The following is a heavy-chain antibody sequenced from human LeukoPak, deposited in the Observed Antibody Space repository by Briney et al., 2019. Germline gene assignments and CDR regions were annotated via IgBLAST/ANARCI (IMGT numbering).Heavy chain of an antibody. CDR3: ARRLTQYDCFDP. Sequence: SQTLSLTCAISGDSFSSNSVTWNWMRQSPSRGVEWLGRTYYGSTWYNDYAVSVRGRITVNPDTSKNQFSLHLNSVTPEDTAVYYCARRLTQYDCFDPWGQGILVTVSS. J-gene: IGHJ5*02. D-gene: IGHD2-2*01. CDR1: GDSFSSNSVT. CDR2: TYYGSTWYN. V-gene: IGHV6-1*01.